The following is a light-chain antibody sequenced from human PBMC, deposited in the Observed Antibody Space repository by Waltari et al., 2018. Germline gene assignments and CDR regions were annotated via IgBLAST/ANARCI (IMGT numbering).Light chain of an antibody. Sequence: QSALTQPRSVSGSPGQSVTISCTGTSSDVGGYKYVSWYQQHPGKAPKLMISYVTERPSGVPDRFSCSKSGNTASLTISGLQAEDEGDYYCCSYAGGDTVVFGGGTKLTVL. CDR3: CSYAGGDTVV. J-gene: IGLJ2*01. V-gene: IGLV2-11*01. CDR2: YVT. CDR1: SSDVGGYKY.